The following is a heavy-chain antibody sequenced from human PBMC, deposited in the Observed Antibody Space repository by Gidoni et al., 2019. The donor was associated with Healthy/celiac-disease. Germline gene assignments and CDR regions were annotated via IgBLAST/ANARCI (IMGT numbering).Heavy chain of an antibody. V-gene: IGHV4-31*03. D-gene: IGHD4-17*01. CDR1: GGSISSGGYY. CDR2: IYYSGST. Sequence: QVQLQESGPGLVKPSQTLSLTCTVSGGSISSGGYYWSWIRQHPGKGLEWIGYIYYSGSTYYNPSLKSRVTISVDTSKNQFALKLSAVTAADTAVYYCARSGHAKTTSPYYYYYGMDVWGQGTTVTVSS. CDR3: ARSGHAKTTSPYYYYYGMDV. J-gene: IGHJ6*02.